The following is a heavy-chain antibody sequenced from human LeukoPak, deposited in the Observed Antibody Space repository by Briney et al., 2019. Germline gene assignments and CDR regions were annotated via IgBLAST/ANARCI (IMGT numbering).Heavy chain of an antibody. CDR2: IKQDGSEK. J-gene: IGHJ6*03. CDR1: GFTFSSYW. CDR3: ARETPYYYYYYMDV. Sequence: GGSLRLSCAASGFTFSSYWMSWVRQAPGKGLEWVANIKQDGSEKYYVDSMKGRLTISRDNAKNSLYLQMNSLRAEDTAVYYCARETPYYYYYYMDVWGKGTTVTVSS. V-gene: IGHV3-7*01.